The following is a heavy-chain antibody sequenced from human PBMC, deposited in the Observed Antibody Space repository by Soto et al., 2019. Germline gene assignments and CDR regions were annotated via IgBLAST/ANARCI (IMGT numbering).Heavy chain of an antibody. CDR1: GFTFSNYD. D-gene: IGHD6-19*01. J-gene: IGHJ4*02. CDR2: ISGSGGTT. CDR3: AKTWYSSGWYFDY. Sequence: EVQLVESGGGLIQPGGSLRLSCAASGFTFSNYDMSWVRQAPGKGLEWVSDISGSGGTTYYGDCAKGRFTISRDNSKNTLYLQMNSLRAEDTAVYYCAKTWYSSGWYFDYWGQGTLVTVSS. V-gene: IGHV3-23*04.